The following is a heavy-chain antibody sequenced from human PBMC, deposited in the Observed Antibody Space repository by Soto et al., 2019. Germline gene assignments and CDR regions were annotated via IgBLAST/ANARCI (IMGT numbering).Heavy chain of an antibody. V-gene: IGHV3-66*01. CDR3: ARDGYSGYRRSGSFDY. J-gene: IGHJ4*02. CDR2: IYSGGST. CDR1: GFTVSSNY. Sequence: PGGSLRLSCAASGFTVSSNYMSWVRQAPGKGLEWVSVIYSGGSTNYADSVKGRFTISRDNSKNTLYLQMNSLRAEDTAVYYCARDGYSGYRRSGSFDYWGQGTLVTVSS. D-gene: IGHD5-12*01.